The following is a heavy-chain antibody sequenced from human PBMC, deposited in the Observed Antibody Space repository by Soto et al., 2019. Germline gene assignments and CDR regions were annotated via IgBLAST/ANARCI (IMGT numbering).Heavy chain of an antibody. CDR2: IDWDDDK. CDR3: ARTVGVAARPYYYGMDV. J-gene: IGHJ6*02. Sequence: TLVNPTQTLTLTCTFSGFSLSTSGMRVSWIRQPPGKALEWLARIDWDDDKFYSTSLKTRLTISKDTSKNQVVLTMTNLHPVDTATYYCARTVGVAARPYYYGMDVWGQGNTVTVYS. D-gene: IGHD6-6*01. CDR1: GFSLSTSGMR. V-gene: IGHV2-70*04.